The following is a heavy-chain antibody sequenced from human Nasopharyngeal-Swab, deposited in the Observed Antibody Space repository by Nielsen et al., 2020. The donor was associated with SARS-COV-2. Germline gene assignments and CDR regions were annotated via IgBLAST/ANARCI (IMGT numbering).Heavy chain of an antibody. V-gene: IGHV4-30-2*01. CDR2: IYHSGST. Sequence: QTLSLTCAVSVGSVSSGGYSWSWIRQPPGKGLEWIGYIYHSGSTYYNPSLKSRVTISVDRSKNQFSLKLSSVTAADTAVYYCARGGVVPWFDYWGQGTLVTVSS. CDR3: ARGGVVPWFDY. J-gene: IGHJ4*02. D-gene: IGHD3-3*01. CDR1: VGSVSSGGYS.